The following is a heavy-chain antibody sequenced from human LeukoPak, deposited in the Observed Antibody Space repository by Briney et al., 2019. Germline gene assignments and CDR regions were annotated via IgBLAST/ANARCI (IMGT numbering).Heavy chain of an antibody. Sequence: GGSLRLSCAASAFTFSSYSMNWVRQAPGKGLEWVSSISSSSTYIYYADSVKGRFTISRDNAKNSLYLQMNSLRAEDTAVYYCARVKYGCASRALDYWGQGALVAVSS. J-gene: IGHJ4*02. D-gene: IGHD4-17*01. CDR1: AFTFSSYS. CDR2: ISSSSTYI. CDR3: ARVKYGCASRALDY. V-gene: IGHV3-21*01.